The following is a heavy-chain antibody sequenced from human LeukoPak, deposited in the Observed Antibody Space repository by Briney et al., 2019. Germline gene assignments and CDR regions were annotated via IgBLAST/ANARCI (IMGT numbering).Heavy chain of an antibody. Sequence: ASVKVSCKASGGTFSSYAISWVRQAPGQGLEWMGGIIPIFGTANYAQKFQGRVTMTRDTSTSTVYMELSSLRSEDTAVYYCAIGPDYYESSGYYYPLLKDWGQGTLVTVSS. J-gene: IGHJ4*02. V-gene: IGHV1-69*05. D-gene: IGHD3-22*01. CDR3: AIGPDYYESSGYYYPLLKD. CDR2: IIPIFGTA. CDR1: GGTFSSYA.